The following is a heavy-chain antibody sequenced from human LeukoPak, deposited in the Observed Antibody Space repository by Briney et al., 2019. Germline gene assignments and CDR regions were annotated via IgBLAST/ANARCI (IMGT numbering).Heavy chain of an antibody. D-gene: IGHD3-10*01. CDR2: ISSSSYI. V-gene: IGHV3-21*01. Sequence: GGSLRLSCAASGFTFSSYSMSWVRQAPGKGLEWVSSISSSSYIYYADSVKGRFTISRDNAKNSLYLQMNSPGAEDTAVYYCARGLCFCESDYWGQGTLVTVSS. CDR3: ARGLCFCESDY. J-gene: IGHJ4*02. CDR1: GFTFSSYS.